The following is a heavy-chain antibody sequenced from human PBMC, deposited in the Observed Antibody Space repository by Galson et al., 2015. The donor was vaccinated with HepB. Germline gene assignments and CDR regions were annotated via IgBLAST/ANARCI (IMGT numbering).Heavy chain of an antibody. J-gene: IGHJ4*02. CDR2: TYYRSKWYY. CDR3: ARDAPGGETIYDF. V-gene: IGHV6-1*01. CDR1: GDSVSSNSAA. D-gene: IGHD4-23*01. Sequence: CAISGDSVSSNSAAWNWIRQSPSRGLEWLGRTYYRSKWYYDYEVSVKSRITINADTSKNQFSLQLSSVSPEDTAVYYCARDAPGGETIYDFWGQGTLVTVSS.